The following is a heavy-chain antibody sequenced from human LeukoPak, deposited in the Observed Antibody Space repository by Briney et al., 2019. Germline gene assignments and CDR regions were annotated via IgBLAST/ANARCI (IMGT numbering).Heavy chain of an antibody. CDR3: AINWVYFDY. D-gene: IGHD7-27*01. CDR1: GGSFSGYY. CDR2: INHSGST. Sequence: SETLSLTCAVYGGSFSGYYWSWIRQPPGKGLEWIGEINHSGSTNYNPSLKSRVTISVDTSKNQFSLKLSSMTAADTAVYYCAINWVYFDYWGQGTLVTVSS. V-gene: IGHV4-34*01. J-gene: IGHJ4*02.